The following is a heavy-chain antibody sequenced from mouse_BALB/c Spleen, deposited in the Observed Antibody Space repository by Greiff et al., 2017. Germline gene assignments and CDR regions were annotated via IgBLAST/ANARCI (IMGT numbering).Heavy chain of an antibody. V-gene: IGHV5-4*02. D-gene: IGHD1-1*01. J-gene: IGHJ3*01. CDR1: GFTFSDYY. Sequence: EVKLVESGGGLVKPGGSLKLSCAASGFTFSDYYMYWVRQTPEKRLEWVATISDGGSYTYYPDSVKGRVTISRDNAKKNLYLQMSNLKSEDTAMYYCAREYYGSKAWFAYWGQGTLVTVSA. CDR3: AREYYGSKAWFAY. CDR2: ISDGGSYT.